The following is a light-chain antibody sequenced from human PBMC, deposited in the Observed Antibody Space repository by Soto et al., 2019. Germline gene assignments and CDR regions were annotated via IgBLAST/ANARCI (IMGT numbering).Light chain of an antibody. Sequence: EFVMRKSPATLSVSPGEGATISCRASQGIGDTLAWYQHKPGQTPRLLIYDTSTRATGVPTRFSGSRSGAEFTLTINSLQSEDFAVYYCQHRTNWPPTFGQGTRLEI. CDR3: QHRTNWPPT. CDR1: QGIGDT. CDR2: DTS. V-gene: IGKV3-15*01. J-gene: IGKJ5*01.